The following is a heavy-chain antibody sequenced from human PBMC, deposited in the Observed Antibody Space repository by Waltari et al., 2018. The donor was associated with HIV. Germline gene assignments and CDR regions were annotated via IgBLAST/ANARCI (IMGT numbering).Heavy chain of an antibody. Sequence: VQSGGGVAQPGRSLRLSCTASGVMISNHAMHWVRQSADKRLEWVAVITYDGGNQFVTDSVKGRFIISRDNARDTLYLEMKLLKVEDSGIYYCVRRSVLGLDLWGQGTTVIVS. V-gene: IGHV3-30*04. CDR1: GVMISNHA. J-gene: IGHJ6*02. CDR2: ITYDGGNQ. CDR3: VRRSVLGLDL. D-gene: IGHD6-19*01.